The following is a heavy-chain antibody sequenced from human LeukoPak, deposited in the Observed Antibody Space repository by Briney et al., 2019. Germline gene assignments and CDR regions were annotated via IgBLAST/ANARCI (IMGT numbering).Heavy chain of an antibody. CDR3: ARDDSSGYSYGMDV. CDR2: IYSGGST. D-gene: IGHD3-22*01. Sequence: GGSLRLSCAASGFTVSSNYMSWVRQAPGKGLEWVSVIYSGGSTYYADSVKGRLTISRDNSKNTLYLQMNSLRAEDTAVYYCARDDSSGYSYGMDVWGQGATVTVSS. CDR1: GFTVSSNY. J-gene: IGHJ6*02. V-gene: IGHV3-53*01.